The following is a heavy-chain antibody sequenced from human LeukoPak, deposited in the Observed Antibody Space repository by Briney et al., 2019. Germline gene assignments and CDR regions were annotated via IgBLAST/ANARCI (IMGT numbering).Heavy chain of an antibody. CDR3: AKGLRFINFIFAY. V-gene: IGHV3-23*01. J-gene: IGHJ4*02. CDR2: ISGSGGST. Sequence: GGSLRLSCAASGFTFSSYAMSWVRQAPGKGVEGVSAISGSGGSTYYADSVKGRFTISRDNSKNTLYLQMNSLRAEDTAVYYCAKGLRFINFIFAYWGQGTLVTVSS. D-gene: IGHD3-3*01. CDR1: GFTFSSYA.